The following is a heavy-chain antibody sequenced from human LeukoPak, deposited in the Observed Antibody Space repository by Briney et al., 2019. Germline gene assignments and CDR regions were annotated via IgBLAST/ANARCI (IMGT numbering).Heavy chain of an antibody. CDR1: GYSFTSYW. CDR2: IYPGDSDT. D-gene: IGHD6-6*01. Sequence: GESLKISCQGSGYSFTSYWIAWVRQMPGKGLGWMGIIYPGDSDTRYSPSFQGQVTISADKSISTAYLQWSSLKASDTAIYYCARRSSIATRLFDYWGQGTLVTVSS. J-gene: IGHJ4*02. CDR3: ARRSSIATRLFDY. V-gene: IGHV5-51*01.